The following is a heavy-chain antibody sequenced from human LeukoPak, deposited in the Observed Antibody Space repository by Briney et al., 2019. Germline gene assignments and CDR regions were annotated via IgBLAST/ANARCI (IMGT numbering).Heavy chain of an antibody. CDR2: TYYSGST. CDR3: ARAEGPYCSGGSCYSVGWFDP. V-gene: IGHV4-59*08. Sequence: SETLSLTCTVSGGSISSYYWSWIRQPPGKGLEWIGYTYYSGSTNYNPSLKSRVTISVDTSKNQFSLKLSSVTAADTAVYYCARAEGPYCSGGSCYSVGWFDPWGQGTLVTVSS. J-gene: IGHJ5*02. D-gene: IGHD2-15*01. CDR1: GGSISSYY.